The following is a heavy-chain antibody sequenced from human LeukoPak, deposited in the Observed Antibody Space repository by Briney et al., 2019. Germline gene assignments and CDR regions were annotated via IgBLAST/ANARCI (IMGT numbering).Heavy chain of an antibody. D-gene: IGHD1-26*01. V-gene: IGHV3-11*01. J-gene: IGHJ4*02. CDR3: AREHTSGTYYIDY. CDR2: ISNSGSPI. Sequence: GGSLRLSCAAPGFTFSGYYMTWIRQAPGKGLEWVSYISNSGSPIYYADSVKGRFTISRDNGKNSLYLQMNSLRAEDTAVYYCAREHTSGTYYIDYWGQGTLVTVS. CDR1: GFTFSGYY.